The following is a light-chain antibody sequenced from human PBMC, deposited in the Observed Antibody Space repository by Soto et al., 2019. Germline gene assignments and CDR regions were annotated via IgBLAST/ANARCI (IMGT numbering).Light chain of an antibody. CDR2: DAS. V-gene: IGKV1-9*01. Sequence: DIQLAQASSFLSASVGDRVTIPWRASQGISSYLAWYQQKPGKAPKLLIYDASTLESGVPSRFSGSRSGTEFTLTISSLQPDDFATYYCQQYNSYSWTFGQGTKVDI. CDR3: QQYNSYSWT. CDR1: QGISSY. J-gene: IGKJ1*01.